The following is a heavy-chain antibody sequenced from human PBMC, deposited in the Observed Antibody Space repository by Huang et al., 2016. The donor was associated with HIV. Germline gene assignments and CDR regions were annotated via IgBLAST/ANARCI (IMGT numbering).Heavy chain of an antibody. CDR2: SYYSGST. V-gene: IGHV4-59*01. CDR1: GGSISSYY. D-gene: IGHD3-3*01. CDR3: ARGDYDFWSGYFNWFDP. Sequence: QVQLQASGPGLVKPSETLSLTCPVSGGSISSYYWSWLRQPPGKGLEWIGYSYYSGSTNYNPSLKSRVTISVDTSKNQFSLKLSSGTAADTAVYYCARGDYDFWSGYFNWFDPWGQGTLVTVSS. J-gene: IGHJ5*02.